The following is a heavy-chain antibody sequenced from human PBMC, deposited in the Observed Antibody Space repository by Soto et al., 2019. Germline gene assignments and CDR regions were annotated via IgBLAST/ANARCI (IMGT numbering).Heavy chain of an antibody. CDR2: ISGNGFAI. D-gene: IGHD2-21*02. Sequence: GGSLRLSCAASGFTFGTYSMTWVRQAPGKGLEWVSSISGNGFAIYYADSVKGRFTISRDNSENTLYLRMNSLRVEDSAVYYCVKGARTAWFDPWGQGALVTVSS. V-gene: IGHV3-23*01. CDR3: VKGARTAWFDP. CDR1: GFTFGTYS. J-gene: IGHJ5*02.